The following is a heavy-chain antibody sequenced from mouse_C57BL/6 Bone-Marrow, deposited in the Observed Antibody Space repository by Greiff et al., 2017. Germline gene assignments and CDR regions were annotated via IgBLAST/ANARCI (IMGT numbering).Heavy chain of an antibody. CDR2: IDPENGDT. V-gene: IGHV14-4*01. CDR3: TTDSSGYYFDY. D-gene: IGHD3-2*02. Sequence: VQLQQSGAELVRPGASVKLSCTASGFNIKDDYMHWVKQRPEQGLEWIGWIDPENGDTEYASKFQGKATITADTSSNTAYLQLSSLTSEDTAVYYCTTDSSGYYFDYWGQCTTLTVSS. J-gene: IGHJ2*01. CDR1: GFNIKDDY.